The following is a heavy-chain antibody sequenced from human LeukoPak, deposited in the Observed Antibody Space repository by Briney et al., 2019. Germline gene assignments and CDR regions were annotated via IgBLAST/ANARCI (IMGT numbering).Heavy chain of an antibody. CDR3: ARVSTYYDSSGYYYPPENYYMDV. V-gene: IGHV4-34*01. CDR1: GGSFSGYY. Sequence: SETLSLTCAVYGGSFSGYYWSWIRQPPGKGLEWIGEINHSGSTNYNPSLKSRVTISVDTSKNQFSLKLSSVTAADTAVYYCARVSTYYDSSGYYYPPENYYMDVWGKGTTVTISS. D-gene: IGHD3-22*01. CDR2: INHSGST. J-gene: IGHJ6*03.